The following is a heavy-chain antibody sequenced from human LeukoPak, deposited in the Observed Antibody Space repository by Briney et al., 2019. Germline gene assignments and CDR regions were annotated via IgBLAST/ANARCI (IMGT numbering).Heavy chain of an antibody. D-gene: IGHD3-10*01. CDR3: TTRDQTYYYGSGSYLVDY. V-gene: IGHV3-15*01. CDR1: GFIFSYYG. Sequence: GGSLRLSCEVSGFIFSYYGMNWVRQAPGKGLEWVGRIKSKTDGGTTDYAAPVKGRFTISRDDSKNTLYLQMNSLKTEDTAVYYCTTRDQTYYYGSGSYLVDYWGQGTLVTVSS. CDR2: IKSKTDGGTT. J-gene: IGHJ4*02.